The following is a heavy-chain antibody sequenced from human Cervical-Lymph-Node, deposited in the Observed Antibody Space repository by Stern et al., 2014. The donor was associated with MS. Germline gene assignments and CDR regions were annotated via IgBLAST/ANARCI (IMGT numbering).Heavy chain of an antibody. CDR2: IYWDDNE. D-gene: IGHD3-10*01. CDR3: AHRAGNMVRGVTFFVS. V-gene: IGHV2-5*02. J-gene: IGHJ4*02. Sequence: QITLKESGPMLVRPTQTLTLTCSFSGFSLNTGGEGVGWIRQPPGKALEWLALIYWDDNERYSPSLKSRLTITKDTSKNQVVLVMTNMDPVDTGTYFCAHRAGNMVRGVTFFVSWGQGALVTVSS. CDR1: GFSLNTGGEG.